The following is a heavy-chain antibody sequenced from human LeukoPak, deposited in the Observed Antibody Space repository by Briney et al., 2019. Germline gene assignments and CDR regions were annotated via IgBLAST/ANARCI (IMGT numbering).Heavy chain of an antibody. CDR1: GGSISSGSYY. V-gene: IGHV4-61*02. Sequence: SETLSLTCTVSGGSISSGSYYWSWIRQPAGKGLEWIGRIYTSGSTNYNPSLKSRVTISVDTSKNQFSLKLSSVTAADTAVYCCARELLYDSSVFWFDPWGQGTLVTVSS. CDR2: IYTSGST. CDR3: ARELLYDSSVFWFDP. J-gene: IGHJ5*02. D-gene: IGHD3-22*01.